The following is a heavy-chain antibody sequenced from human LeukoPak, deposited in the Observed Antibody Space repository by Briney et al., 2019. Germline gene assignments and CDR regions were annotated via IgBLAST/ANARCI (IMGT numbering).Heavy chain of an antibody. D-gene: IGHD4-17*01. Sequence: GGSLRLSCAASGFNFRFYAMHWVRQAPGKGLEWMAFIWYDGSNKYYADSVKGRFTISRDNSENILYLQMNNLRDEDTAVYYCAKDGNGEGWLDPWGQGTLVTVSS. J-gene: IGHJ5*02. CDR1: GFNFRFYA. CDR3: AKDGNGEGWLDP. V-gene: IGHV3-30*02. CDR2: IWYDGSNK.